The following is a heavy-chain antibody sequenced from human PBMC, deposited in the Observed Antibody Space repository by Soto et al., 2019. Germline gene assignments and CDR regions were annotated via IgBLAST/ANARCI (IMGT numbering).Heavy chain of an antibody. D-gene: IGHD2-21*02. CDR1: GGTFSSYA. CDR3: ARGAKHAVVVTAIVWYFDL. CDR2: IIPIFGTA. J-gene: IGHJ2*01. V-gene: IGHV1-69*13. Sequence: SVKVSCKASGGTFSSYAISWVRQAPGQGLEWMGGIIPIFGTANYAQKFQGRVTITADDSTSTAYMELSSLSFGDTAVYFCARGAKHAVVVTAIVWYFDLWGRGTLVTVSS.